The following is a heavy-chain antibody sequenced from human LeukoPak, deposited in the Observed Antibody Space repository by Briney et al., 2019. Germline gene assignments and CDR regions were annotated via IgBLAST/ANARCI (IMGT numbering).Heavy chain of an antibody. D-gene: IGHD3-3*01. Sequence: ASVKVSCKASGYTFTGYYMHWVRQAPGQGLEWMGRINPNSGGTNYAQKFQGRVTMTRDTSISTAYMELSRLRSEDTAVYYCAQGDYDFWSGYYKRKEDWFDPWGQGTLVTVSS. J-gene: IGHJ5*02. CDR3: AQGDYDFWSGYYKRKEDWFDP. V-gene: IGHV1-2*06. CDR2: INPNSGGT. CDR1: GYTFTGYY.